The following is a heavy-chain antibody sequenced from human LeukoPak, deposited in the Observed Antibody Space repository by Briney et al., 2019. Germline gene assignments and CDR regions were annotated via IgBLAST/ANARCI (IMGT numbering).Heavy chain of an antibody. J-gene: IGHJ4*02. D-gene: IGHD5-12*01. CDR1: GFTFSSYA. V-gene: IGHV3-23*01. CDR3: AKIKGDSGYDSLVSFDS. Sequence: GGSLRLSCAASGFTFSSYAMSWVRQAPGKGLEWVSALSGRGGSTYYGDSVKGRFTISRDNSKNTLYLQMNSLRAEDTAVYYCAKIKGDSGYDSLVSFDSCGQGTLVTVSS. CDR2: LSGRGGST.